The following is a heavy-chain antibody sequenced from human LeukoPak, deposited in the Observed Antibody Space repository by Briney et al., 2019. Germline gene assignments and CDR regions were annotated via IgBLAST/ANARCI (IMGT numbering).Heavy chain of an antibody. CDR1: GGSFSGYY. CDR2: INHSGST. CDR3: ARLGAAAGTPTVDY. V-gene: IGHV4-34*01. J-gene: IGHJ4*02. D-gene: IGHD6-13*01. Sequence: SETLSLTCAVYGGSFSGYYWSWIRQTPGKGLEWIGEINHSGSTNYNPSLKSRVTISVDTSKNQFSLKLSSVTAADTAVYYCARLGAAAGTPTVDYWGQGTLVTVSS.